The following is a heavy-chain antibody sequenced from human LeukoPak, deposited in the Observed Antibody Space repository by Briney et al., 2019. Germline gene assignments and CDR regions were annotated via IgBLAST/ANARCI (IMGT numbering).Heavy chain of an antibody. D-gene: IGHD1-26*01. CDR2: IYYSGST. V-gene: IGHV4-39*07. CDR1: GGSISSSIYY. J-gene: IGHJ4*02. CDR3: ATTTIRLGY. Sequence: SETLSLTCTVSGGSISSSIYYWGWIRQPPGKGLEWIGSIYYSGSTYYNPSLKSRVTISVDTSNNQFSLKLSSVTAADTAVYYCATTTIRLGYWGQGTLVTVTS.